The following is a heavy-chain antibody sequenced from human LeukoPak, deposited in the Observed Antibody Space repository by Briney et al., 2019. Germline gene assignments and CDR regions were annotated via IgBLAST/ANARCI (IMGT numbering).Heavy chain of an antibody. CDR2: LNYSGST. J-gene: IGHJ1*01. D-gene: IGHD2-21*02. Sequence: KPSETLSLTCTVSGGSVSSSSYYWGWIRQPPGKGLEWIGSLNYSGSTHYNPSLKTRVTASVDTSKNPFSLTLTSVTAADTAVYYCARHLGNCGGDCYWNQYFQHWGQGTLVTVSS. CDR1: GGSVSSSSYY. V-gene: IGHV4-39*01. CDR3: ARHLGNCGGDCYWNQYFQH.